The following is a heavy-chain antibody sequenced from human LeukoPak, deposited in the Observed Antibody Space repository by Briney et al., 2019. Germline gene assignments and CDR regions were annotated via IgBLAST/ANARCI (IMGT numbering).Heavy chain of an antibody. CDR3: AKRGDFTGTDCYYFDY. D-gene: IGHD2-21*02. J-gene: IGHJ4*02. CDR1: GFTFSNYD. CDR2: IAYDGKNK. Sequence: PGGSLRLSCAVSGFTFSNYDIHWVRQAPGKGLEWVGAIAYDGKNKHYTDSVKARFTLSRDNSKNTLYLQMTSLRGDDTAVYYCAKRGDFTGTDCYYFDYWGQGTSVTVSS. V-gene: IGHV3-30*18.